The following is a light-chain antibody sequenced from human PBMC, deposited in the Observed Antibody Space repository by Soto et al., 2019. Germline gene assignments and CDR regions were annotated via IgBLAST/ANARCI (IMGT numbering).Light chain of an antibody. CDR1: QSVSSY. V-gene: IGKV3-11*01. CDR2: DAS. CDR3: QQRSNWPPTWT. J-gene: IGKJ1*01. Sequence: EIVLTQSPATLSLSPGERATLSCRASQSVSSYLAWYQHKPGQAPRLLIYDASKRATGFPARFSGSGSGTDFTLTISSLEPEDFAVYYCQQRSNWPPTWTFGQGTRVEIK.